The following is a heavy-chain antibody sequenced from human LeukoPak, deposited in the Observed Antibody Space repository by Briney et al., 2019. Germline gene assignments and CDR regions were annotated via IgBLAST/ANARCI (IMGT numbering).Heavy chain of an antibody. CDR3: ARVGVVPAAIPDGFDI. CDR1: GFTVSSNY. J-gene: IGHJ3*02. CDR2: IYSGGST. Sequence: GGSLRLSCAASGFTVSSNYMSWVRQAPGKGLEWVSVIYSGGSTYYADSVKGRFTISRDNSKNTLYLQMNSLTAEDTAVYYCARVGVVPAAIPDGFDIWGQGAMVTVSS. V-gene: IGHV3-53*01. D-gene: IGHD2-2*01.